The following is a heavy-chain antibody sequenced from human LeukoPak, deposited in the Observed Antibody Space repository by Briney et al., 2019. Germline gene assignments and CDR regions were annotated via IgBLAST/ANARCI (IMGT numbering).Heavy chain of an antibody. D-gene: IGHD5-24*01. CDR2: IYFRGTS. J-gene: IGHJ4*02. Sequence: PSETLSLTCSVSGGSISSTSYYWGWIRQPPGRGLEWIGDIYFRGTSDYNSSLKSRVTISVDTSKNQFSLKLSSLTAADTAVYYCASGRRNGYLYWDHWGQGTLVTVSS. CDR3: ASGRRNGYLYWDH. V-gene: IGHV4-39*07. CDR1: GGSISSTSYY.